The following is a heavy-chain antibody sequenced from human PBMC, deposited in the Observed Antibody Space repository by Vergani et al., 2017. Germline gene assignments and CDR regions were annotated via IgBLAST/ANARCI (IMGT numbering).Heavy chain of an antibody. V-gene: IGHV4-31*11. D-gene: IGHD6-25*01. J-gene: IGHJ6*03. Sequence: QVQLQESGPGVVKPSQTLSLTCAVSGGSISSGDHCWTWIRQRPGKGLEWIGYIFYSGATSANPSLRSRLTISVDTSQNQFSLKLRSVTAADTAVYYCARVDTQVPATSHFYYMDVWGKGTTVVVSS. CDR3: ARVDTQVPATSHFYYMDV. CDR1: GGSISSGDHC. CDR2: IFYSGAT.